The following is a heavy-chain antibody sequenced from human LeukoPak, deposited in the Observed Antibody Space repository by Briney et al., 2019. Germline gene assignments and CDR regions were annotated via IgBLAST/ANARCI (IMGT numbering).Heavy chain of an antibody. CDR1: GFTFSSYA. D-gene: IGHD2-21*02. J-gene: IGHJ4*02. V-gene: IGHV3-23*01. CDR3: AKDVYCGGDCHPYYFDY. CDR2: ISGSGGST. Sequence: GGSLRLSCAASGFTFSSYAMSWVRQAPGKGLEWVSAISGSGGSTYYADSVKGRFTISRDNSKNTLYLQMNSLRAEDTAVYYCAKDVYCGGDCHPYYFDYWGQGTLVTVSS.